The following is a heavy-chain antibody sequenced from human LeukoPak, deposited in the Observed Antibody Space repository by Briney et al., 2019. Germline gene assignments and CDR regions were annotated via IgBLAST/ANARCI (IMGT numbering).Heavy chain of an antibody. CDR1: GFTFSDYT. D-gene: IGHD1-1*01. CDR2: ISGSGKYI. J-gene: IGHJ4*02. Sequence: PGGSLRLSCTASGFTFSDYTMNWVRQAPGKGLEWLASISGSGKYIYSADSMKGRFTISRDNAKNSLNLQMSSLRAEDTAIYYCVSGTIGTTGFNYWAQGTLVTVSS. CDR3: VSGTIGTTGFNY. V-gene: IGHV3-21*01.